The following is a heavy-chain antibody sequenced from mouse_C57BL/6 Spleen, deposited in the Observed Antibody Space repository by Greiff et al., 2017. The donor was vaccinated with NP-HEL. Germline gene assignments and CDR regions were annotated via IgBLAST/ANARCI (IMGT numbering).Heavy chain of an antibody. CDR3: ARWGYYGSSYPAWFAY. Sequence: QVQLKQPGAELVKPGASVKMSCKASGYTFTSYWITWVKQRPGQGLEWIGDIYPGSGSTNYNEKFKSKATLTVDTSSSTAYMQLSSLTSEDSAVYYCARWGYYGSSYPAWFAYWGQGTLVTVSA. V-gene: IGHV1-55*01. J-gene: IGHJ3*01. CDR1: GYTFTSYW. CDR2: IYPGSGST. D-gene: IGHD1-1*01.